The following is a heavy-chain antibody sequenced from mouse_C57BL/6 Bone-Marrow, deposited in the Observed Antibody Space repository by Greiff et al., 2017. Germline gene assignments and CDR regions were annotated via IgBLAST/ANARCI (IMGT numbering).Heavy chain of an antibody. CDR2: INPGSGGT. CDR1: GYAFTNYL. D-gene: IGHD1-1*01. J-gene: IGHJ4*01. Sequence: QVQLQQSGAELVRPGTSVKVSCKASGYAFTNYLIEWVKQRPGQGLEWIGVINPGSGGTNYNEKFKGKATLTADKSSSTAYMQLSSLTSEDSAVYFCARHGSSYYAMDYWGQGTSVTVSS. CDR3: ARHGSSYYAMDY. V-gene: IGHV1-54*01.